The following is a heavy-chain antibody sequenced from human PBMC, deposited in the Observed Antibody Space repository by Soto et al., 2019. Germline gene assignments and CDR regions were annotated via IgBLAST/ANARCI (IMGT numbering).Heavy chain of an antibody. CDR1: GGSISSYY. Sequence: PSETLSLTCTVSGGSISSYYWSWIRQPPGKGLEWIGYIYYSGSTNYNPSLKSRVTISVDTSKNQFSLKLSSVTAADTAVYYCARLCGSYGLRWFDSWGQGTLDTVSS. D-gene: IGHD1-26*01. V-gene: IGHV4-59*01. J-gene: IGHJ5*01. CDR3: ARLCGSYGLRWFDS. CDR2: IYYSGST.